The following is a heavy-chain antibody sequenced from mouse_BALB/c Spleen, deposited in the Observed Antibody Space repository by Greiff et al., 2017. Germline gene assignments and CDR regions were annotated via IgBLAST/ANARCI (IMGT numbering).Heavy chain of an antibody. CDR2: IWAGGST. D-gene: IGHD2-1*01. Sequence: VQGVESGPGLVAPSQSLSITCTVSGFSLTSYGVHWVRQPPGKGLEWLGVIWAGGSTNYNSALMSRLSISKDNSKSQVFLKMNSLQTDDTAMYYCANYGNYAFAYWGQGTLVTVSA. CDR1: GFSLTSYG. CDR3: ANYGNYAFAY. J-gene: IGHJ3*01. V-gene: IGHV2-9*02.